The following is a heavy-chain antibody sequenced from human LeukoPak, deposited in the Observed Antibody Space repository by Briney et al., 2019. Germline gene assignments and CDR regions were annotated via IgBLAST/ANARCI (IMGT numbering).Heavy chain of an antibody. CDR2: IIPIFGTA. CDR1: GGTFSSYA. V-gene: IGHV1-69*06. J-gene: IGHJ4*02. CDR3: ATNPSQNGGGSCYIY. D-gene: IGHD2-15*01. Sequence: GSSVKVSCKASGGTFSSYAISWVRQAPGQGLEWMGGIIPIFGTANYAQKFQGRVTMTEDTSTDTAYMELSSLRSEDTAVYYCATNPSQNGGGSCYIYWGQGTLVTVSS.